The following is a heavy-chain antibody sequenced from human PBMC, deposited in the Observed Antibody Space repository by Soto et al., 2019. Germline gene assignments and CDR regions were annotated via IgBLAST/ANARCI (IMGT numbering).Heavy chain of an antibody. V-gene: IGHV1-69*01. CDR3: ARPNSYGVTFHYYYGMDV. J-gene: IGHJ6*02. CDR1: GGTFKNYA. Sequence: QVQLVQSGAEVKRPGSSVKVSCEASGGTFKNYAITWVRQAPGQGLEWMGGINPMFGTNYAQKFQDRVTIAADGSTGTAYMELSGLRSEDTAVYFCARPNSYGVTFHYYYGMDVWGQGTTVTVSS. CDR2: INPMFGT. D-gene: IGHD3-10*01.